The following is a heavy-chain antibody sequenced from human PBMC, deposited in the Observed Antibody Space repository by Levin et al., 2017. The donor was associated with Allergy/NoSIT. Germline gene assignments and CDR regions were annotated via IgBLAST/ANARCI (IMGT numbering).Heavy chain of an antibody. CDR2: IYYSGST. D-gene: IGHD4-17*01. V-gene: IGHV4-39*01. J-gene: IGHJ4*02. Sequence: SQTLSLTCTVSGGSISSSSYYWGWIRQPPGKGLEWIGSIYYSGSTYYNPSLKSRVTISVDTSKNQFSLKLSSVTAADTAVYYCARLVYGDYVRGPYFDYWGQGTLVTVSS. CDR1: GGSISSSSYY. CDR3: ARLVYGDYVRGPYFDY.